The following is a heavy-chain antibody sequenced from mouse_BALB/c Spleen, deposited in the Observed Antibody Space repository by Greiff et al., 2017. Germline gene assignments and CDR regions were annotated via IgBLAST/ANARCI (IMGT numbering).Heavy chain of an antibody. J-gene: IGHJ4*01. CDR3: ASSGLSYYYAMDY. V-gene: IGHV5-17*02. CDR1: GFTFSSFG. Sequence: EVKVVESGGGLVQPGGSRKLSCAASGFTFSSFGMHWVRQAPEKGLEWVAYISSGSSTTYYADTVKGRITISRDNPKNTLFLQMTSLRSEDTAMYYCASSGLSYYYAMDYWGQGTSVTVSS. D-gene: IGHD3-1*01. CDR2: ISSGSSTT.